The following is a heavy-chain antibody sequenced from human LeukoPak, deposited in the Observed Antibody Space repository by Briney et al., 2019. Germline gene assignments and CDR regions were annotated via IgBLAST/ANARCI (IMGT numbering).Heavy chain of an antibody. CDR2: ISGSGGST. CDR1: GFTFSSYA. D-gene: IGHD2-15*01. J-gene: IGHJ6*03. Sequence: GGSLRLSCAASGFTFSSYAMSWVRQAPGKGLEWVSAISGSGGSTYYADSVKGRFTISRDNSKNTLYLQMNSLRAEDTAVYYCAIGVGDIVVVVAATVNYYMDVWGKGTTVTVSS. CDR3: AIGVGDIVVVVAATVNYYMDV. V-gene: IGHV3-23*01.